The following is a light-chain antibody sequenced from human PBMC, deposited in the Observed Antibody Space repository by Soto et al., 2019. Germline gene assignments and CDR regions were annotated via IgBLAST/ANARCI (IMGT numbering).Light chain of an antibody. V-gene: IGKV3D-15*01. Sequence: EIVMTQSPATLSVSPGERATLSCRASQSVSSNLAWYQQKPGQAPRLLIYGASTRATGIPDRFSGGGSGTDFTLTIDSLQSEDFAVYCCQQYNNWPQTFGQGTKVEIK. CDR2: GAS. CDR3: QQYNNWPQT. J-gene: IGKJ1*01. CDR1: QSVSSN.